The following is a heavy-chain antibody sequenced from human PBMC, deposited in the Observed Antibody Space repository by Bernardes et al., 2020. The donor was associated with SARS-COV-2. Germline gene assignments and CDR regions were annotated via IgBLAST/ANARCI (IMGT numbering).Heavy chain of an antibody. J-gene: IGHJ6*01. CDR3: ARGQRLEVGYYYGMDV. CDR1: GYTFTSYV. CDR2: LHPNSGNT. V-gene: IGHV1-8*01. Sequence: ASVKVSCQASGYTFTSYVINLVRPATGQGLAWMGLLHPNSGNTVYAQKFHGRVTMTRNTSISTAYIELSSLRSEDTAVYYCARGQRLEVGYYYGMDVWGQGTTGTVCS. D-gene: IGHD1-26*01.